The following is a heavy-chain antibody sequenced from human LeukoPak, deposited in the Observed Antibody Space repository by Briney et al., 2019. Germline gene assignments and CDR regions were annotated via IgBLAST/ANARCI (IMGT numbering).Heavy chain of an antibody. V-gene: IGHV1-8*01. Sequence: GASVKVSCKASGYTFTDYDINWVRQATGQGLEWMGWMNPNTGNTDYAQKFQGRVTMTRDTSISTAYMELSSLKSEDTAVYYCARGFRDSSGLDPWGQGTLVTVSS. D-gene: IGHD6-25*01. J-gene: IGHJ5*02. CDR2: MNPNTGNT. CDR3: ARGFRDSSGLDP. CDR1: GYTFTDYD.